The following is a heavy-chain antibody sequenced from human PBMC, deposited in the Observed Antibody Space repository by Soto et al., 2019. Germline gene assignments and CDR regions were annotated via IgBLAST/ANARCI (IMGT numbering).Heavy chain of an antibody. V-gene: IGHV3-49*03. CDR1: GFTFGDYA. CDR2: IRSKAYGGTT. J-gene: IGHJ6*02. CDR3: TRVIGGARDYYYDGMDV. D-gene: IGHD1-26*01. Sequence: PGGSLRLSCTASGFTFGDYAMSWFRQAPGKGLEWVGFIRSKAYGGTTEYAASVKGRFTISRDDSKSIAYLQMNSLKTEDTAVYYCTRVIGGARDYYYDGMDVWGQGTTVTVS.